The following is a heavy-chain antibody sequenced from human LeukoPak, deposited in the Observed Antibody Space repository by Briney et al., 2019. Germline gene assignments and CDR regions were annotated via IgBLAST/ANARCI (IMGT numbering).Heavy chain of an antibody. CDR3: AVRGGDDSSGYYYY. CDR2: INHSGST. J-gene: IGHJ4*02. CDR1: GVSFSGYY. D-gene: IGHD3-22*01. Sequence: MASETLSLTCAVYGVSFSGYYWSWIRQPPGKGLEWVGEINHSGSTNYNPSLKSRVTISVDKSKNQFSLKLSSVTAADTAVYYCAVRGGDDSSGYYYYWGQGTLVTVSS. V-gene: IGHV4-34*01.